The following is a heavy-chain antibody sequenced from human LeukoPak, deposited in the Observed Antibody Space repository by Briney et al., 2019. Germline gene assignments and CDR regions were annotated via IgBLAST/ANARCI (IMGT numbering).Heavy chain of an antibody. Sequence: ETLSLTCAVYGGSFSGYYWSWVRQAPGKGLEWVSAISGSGGSTYYADSVKGRFTVSRDNSKNTLYLQMNSLRAEDTAVYYCAKSFGSGRYADYWGQGTLVTVSS. J-gene: IGHJ4*02. CDR1: GGSFSGYY. CDR2: ISGSGGST. D-gene: IGHD3-3*01. V-gene: IGHV3-23*01. CDR3: AKSFGSGRYADY.